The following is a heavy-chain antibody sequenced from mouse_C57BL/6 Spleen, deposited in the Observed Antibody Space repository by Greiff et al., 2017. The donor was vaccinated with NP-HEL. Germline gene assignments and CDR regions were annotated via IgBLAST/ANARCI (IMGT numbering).Heavy chain of an antibody. CDR2: INPNNGGT. V-gene: IGHV1-26*01. Sequence: SAPELVKPGASVKISCKASGYTFTDYYMNWVKQSHGKSLEWIGDINPNNGGTSYNQKFKGKATLTVDKSSSTAYMELRSLTSEDSAVYYCARKEGIYLGYFDVWGTGTTVTDYS. D-gene: IGHD2-1*01. CDR1: GYTFTDYY. J-gene: IGHJ1*03. CDR3: ARKEGIYLGYFDV.